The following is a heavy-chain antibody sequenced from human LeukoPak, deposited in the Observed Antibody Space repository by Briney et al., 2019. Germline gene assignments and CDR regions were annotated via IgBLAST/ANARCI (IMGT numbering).Heavy chain of an antibody. J-gene: IGHJ6*03. CDR2: IYTSGST. CDR3: ATHIIRPPYTFTYSYSTMAV. V-gene: IGHV4-4*07. D-gene: IGHD2/OR15-2a*01. CDR1: GGSISSYY. Sequence: PSETLSLTCTVSGGSISSYYWSWIRQPAGKGLEWIGRIYTSGSTNYNPSLKSRVTMSVDTSKNQFSLKLSSVTAADTALYYCATHIIRPPYTFTYSYSTMAVGGKGTTVPASS.